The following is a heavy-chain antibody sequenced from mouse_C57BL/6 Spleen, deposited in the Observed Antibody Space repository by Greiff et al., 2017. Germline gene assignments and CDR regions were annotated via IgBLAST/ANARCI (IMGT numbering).Heavy chain of an antibody. Sequence: EVKLVESGPELVKPGASVKISCKASGYSFTGYYMNWVKQSPEKSLEWIGEINPSTGGTTYNQKFKAKATLTVDKSSSTAYMQLKSLTSEDSAVYYCARSSGDYYAMDYWGQGTSVTVSS. CDR3: ARSSGDYYAMDY. V-gene: IGHV1-42*01. D-gene: IGHD4-1*01. CDR1: GYSFTGYY. CDR2: INPSTGGT. J-gene: IGHJ4*01.